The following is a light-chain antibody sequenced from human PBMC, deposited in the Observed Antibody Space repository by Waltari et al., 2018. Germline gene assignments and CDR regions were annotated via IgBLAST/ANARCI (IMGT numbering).Light chain of an antibody. J-gene: IGLJ2*01. CDR2: GKN. Sequence: SSELTQDPAVSVALGQTVRITCQGDSLRSYYPSWYQQKPGQAPVLVIYGKNNRPSGIPDRFSGSSSGNTASLTITGAQAEDEADYVCKSQDSSGNHVVFGGGTKLTVL. CDR1: SLRSYY. CDR3: KSQDSSGNHVV. V-gene: IGLV3-19*01.